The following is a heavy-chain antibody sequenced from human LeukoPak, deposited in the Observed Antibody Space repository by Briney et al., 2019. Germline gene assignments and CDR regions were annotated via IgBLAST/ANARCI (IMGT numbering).Heavy chain of an antibody. D-gene: IGHD4-17*01. V-gene: IGHV4-59*01. CDR2: ICFTRSI. Sequence: LETLSLPRADSGGSISSYYWSWIRQPPGPGLGCIGDICFTRSISYNPSLKSRVTISVDTSKNQFSLKLSSVTAADTAVYYCARGGGTDYGDEETKRTKAYYYMDVWGKGTTVTVSS. CDR1: GGSISSYY. J-gene: IGHJ6*03. CDR3: ARGGGTDYGDEETKRTKAYYYMDV.